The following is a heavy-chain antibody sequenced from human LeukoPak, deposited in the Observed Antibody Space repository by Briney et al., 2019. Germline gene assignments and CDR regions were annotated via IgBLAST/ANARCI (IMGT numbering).Heavy chain of an antibody. J-gene: IGHJ3*02. D-gene: IGHD6-19*01. CDR3: ARAYSSGSGVETFDI. CDR1: GFSFGGYG. Sequence: GGSLRLSCAASGFSFGGYGMHWVRQAPGKGLEWVAVIWYDGSDKYYGDSVKGRFSVSRDNSENRLYLRMNGLRAEDTAVYYCARAYSSGSGVETFDIWGQGTMVTVSS. CDR2: IWYDGSDK. V-gene: IGHV3-33*01.